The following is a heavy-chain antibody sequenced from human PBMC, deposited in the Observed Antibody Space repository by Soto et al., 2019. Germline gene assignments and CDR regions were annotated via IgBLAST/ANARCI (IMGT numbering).Heavy chain of an antibody. CDR3: ARDDVRCDGGRCYGVPLDV. J-gene: IGHJ6*04. V-gene: IGHV3-66*01. Sequence: EVQLVESGGGLVQPGGSLRLSCAASGFTVSSKYMSWVRQPPGKGLEWVSLIQSGGPTYYADSVKGRFTISRYTSENTVPLQMDSLRVEDTGVYYCARDDVRCDGGRCYGVPLDVWGKVTTVTVSS. CDR2: IQSGGPT. D-gene: IGHD2-15*01. CDR1: GFTVSSKY.